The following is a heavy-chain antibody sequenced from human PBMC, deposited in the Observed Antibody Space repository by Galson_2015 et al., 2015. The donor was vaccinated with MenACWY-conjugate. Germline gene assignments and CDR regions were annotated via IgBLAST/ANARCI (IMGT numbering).Heavy chain of an antibody. J-gene: IGHJ5*02. CDR1: GSACSHFR. CDR3: TRCNDGYGRFDP. CDR2: MSPDGSFT. D-gene: IGHD5-24*01. Sequence: LTLSCASSGSACSHFRMRCDRRGPGRGLAWVARMSPDGSFTNYADSVKGRFNLSRDIAKNTLNLQMTILRGDHTAVYYCTRCNDGYGRFDPWGQGTLVTVSS. V-gene: IGHV3-74*01.